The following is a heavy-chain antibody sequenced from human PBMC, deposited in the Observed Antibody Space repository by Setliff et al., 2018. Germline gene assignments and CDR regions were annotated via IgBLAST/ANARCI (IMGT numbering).Heavy chain of an antibody. D-gene: IGHD2-15*01. Sequence: ASVKVSCKASGYTFTSHAMHWVRQAPGQRLEWMGWINACNGNTKYSQKFQGRVTITRDTSASTAYMELSSLRSEDTAVYYCARDGGYCSGGSCYGLDYWGQGTLVTVSS. V-gene: IGHV1-3*01. J-gene: IGHJ4*02. CDR3: ARDGGYCSGGSCYGLDY. CDR1: GYTFTSHA. CDR2: INACNGNT.